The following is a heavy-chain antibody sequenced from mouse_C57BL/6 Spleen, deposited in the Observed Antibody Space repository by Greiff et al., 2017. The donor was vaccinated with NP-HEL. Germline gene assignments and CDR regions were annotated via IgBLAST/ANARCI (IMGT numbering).Heavy chain of an antibody. D-gene: IGHD1-1*01. CDR1: GYAFSSYW. J-gene: IGHJ3*01. CDR3: ARITTVEAWFAY. V-gene: IGHV1-80*01. Sequence: QVQLQQSGAELVKPGASVKISCKASGYAFSSYWMNWVKQRPGKGLEWIGQIYPGDGDTNYNGKFKGKATLTADKSSSTAYMQLSSLTSEDSAVYFCARITTVEAWFAYWGQGTLVTVSA. CDR2: IYPGDGDT.